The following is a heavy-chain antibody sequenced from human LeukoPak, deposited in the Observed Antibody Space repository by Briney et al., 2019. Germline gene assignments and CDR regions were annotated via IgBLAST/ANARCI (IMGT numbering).Heavy chain of an antibody. CDR3: ARHAGAAEAFDI. CDR2: INHSGST. CDR1: GGSFSGYY. D-gene: IGHD6-25*01. Sequence: SETLSLTCSVYGGSFSGYYWSWIRQPPGKGLEWIGEINHSGSTNYNPSLKSRVTISVDTSKNQFSLKLSSVTAADTAVYYCARHAGAAEAFDIWGQGTMVTVSS. J-gene: IGHJ3*02. V-gene: IGHV4-34*01.